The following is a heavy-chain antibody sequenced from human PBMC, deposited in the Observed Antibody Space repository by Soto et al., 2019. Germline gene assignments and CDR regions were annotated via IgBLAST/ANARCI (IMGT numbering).Heavy chain of an antibody. Sequence: SETLSLTCTVSGGSIISGDYYFSCIRQPPWKGLELIGYIYYSGSTYYNPSLKSRVTISVDTSKNQFSLKLSSVTAADTAVYYCARDPRMITFGGVIVPYFDYWGQGTLVTVSS. CDR2: IYYSGST. CDR3: ARDPRMITFGGVIVPYFDY. V-gene: IGHV4-30-4*01. CDR1: GGSIISGDYY. J-gene: IGHJ4*02. D-gene: IGHD3-16*02.